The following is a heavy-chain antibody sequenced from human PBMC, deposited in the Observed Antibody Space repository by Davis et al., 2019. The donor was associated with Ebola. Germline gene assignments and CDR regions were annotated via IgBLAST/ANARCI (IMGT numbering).Heavy chain of an antibody. D-gene: IGHD6-19*01. V-gene: IGHV4-34*01. J-gene: IGHJ4*02. CDR1: GGSFSGYY. CDR3: ARLSSSVAGLY. Sequence: MPSETLSLTCAVYGGSFSGYYWSWIRQPPGKGLEWIGSIHYGGSTYYTPSLKSRVIISVDTSRKQFSLNLSSVTAADTAIYYCARLSSSVAGLYWGQGILVTVSS. CDR2: IHYGGST.